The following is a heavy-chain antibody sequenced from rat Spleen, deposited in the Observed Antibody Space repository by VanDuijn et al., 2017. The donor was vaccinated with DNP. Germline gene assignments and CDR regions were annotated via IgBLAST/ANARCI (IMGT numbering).Heavy chain of an antibody. V-gene: IGHV5-22*01. J-gene: IGHJ2*01. CDR3: VRWNSGHFDY. D-gene: IGHD4-3*01. CDR1: GFTFSNSD. CDR2: IGSAAYAP. Sequence: EVQLVESGGGLVQPGRSLQLSCAASGFTFSNSDMAWVRQAPAKGLEWVAYIGSAAYAPYYGDSVKGRFTISRDNAKSTLYLQMNSLRSEDMATYYCVRWNSGHFDYWGQGVMVTVSS.